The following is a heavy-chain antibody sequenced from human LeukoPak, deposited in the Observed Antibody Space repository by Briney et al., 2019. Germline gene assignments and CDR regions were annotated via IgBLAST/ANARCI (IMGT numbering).Heavy chain of an antibody. CDR3: ARERGYCSSTSCPRLDY. CDR1: GFTFSSYW. J-gene: IGHJ4*02. Sequence: GGSLRLSCAASGFTFSSYWMSWVRQAPGKGLEWVANIKQDGSEKYYVDSVKGRFTIPRDNAKNSLYLQMNSLRAEDTAVYYCARERGYCSSTSCPRLDYWGQGTLVTVSS. D-gene: IGHD2-2*01. V-gene: IGHV3-7*01. CDR2: IKQDGSEK.